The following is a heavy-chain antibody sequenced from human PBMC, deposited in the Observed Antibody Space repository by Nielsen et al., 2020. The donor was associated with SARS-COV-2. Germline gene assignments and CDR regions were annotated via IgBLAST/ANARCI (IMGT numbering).Heavy chain of an antibody. CDR2: ISYDGSNK. D-gene: IGHD2-21*01. CDR1: GFTFSSYA. CDR3: ASVVDY. V-gene: IGHV3-30-3*01. J-gene: IGHJ4*02. Sequence: GEFLKISCAASGFTFSSYAMHWVRQAPGKGLEWVAVISYDGSNKYYADSVKGRFTISRDNSKNTLYLQMNSLRAEDTAVYYCASVVDYWGQGTLVTVSS.